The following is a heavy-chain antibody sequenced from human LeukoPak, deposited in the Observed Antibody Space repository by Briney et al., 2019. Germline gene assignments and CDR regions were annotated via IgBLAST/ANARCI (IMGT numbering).Heavy chain of an antibody. Sequence: GASVKVSSKASGYTFTSYAMHWVRQAPGQRLEWMGWINAGNDNTKYSQKFQGRVTITRDTSASTAYMELSSLRSEDTAVYYCARDFNPGFDPWGQGTLVTVSS. V-gene: IGHV1-3*01. CDR3: ARDFNPGFDP. CDR2: INAGNDNT. J-gene: IGHJ5*02. CDR1: GYTFTSYA. D-gene: IGHD1-14*01.